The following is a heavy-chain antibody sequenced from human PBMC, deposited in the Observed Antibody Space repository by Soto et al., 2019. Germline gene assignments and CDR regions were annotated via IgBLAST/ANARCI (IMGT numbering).Heavy chain of an antibody. V-gene: IGHV3-11*01. Sequence: QVQLVESGGGLVRPGGSLRLSCAASGFTFSDYYMSWIRQAPGKGLEWVSYISGSGNTIYYADSVRGRFTISWDTAKNSLYLQMNRLRAEETAVYYCARDRLAYSYGKGMDVWGQGTTVTVSS. CDR1: GFTFSDYY. CDR2: ISGSGNTI. D-gene: IGHD5-18*01. J-gene: IGHJ6*02. CDR3: ARDRLAYSYGKGMDV.